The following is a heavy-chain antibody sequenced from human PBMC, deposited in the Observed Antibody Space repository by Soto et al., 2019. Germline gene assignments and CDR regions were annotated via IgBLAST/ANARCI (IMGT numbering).Heavy chain of an antibody. CDR3: ASKRLGESAAAHDY. CDR2: IYYNGMT. J-gene: IGHJ4*02. V-gene: IGHV4-59*01. D-gene: IGHD3-16*01. CDR1: GSSIGSFY. Sequence: QVQLQESGPGVVKPSETLSLTCTVSGSSIGSFYWSWIRQPPGKGLEWIGYIYYNGMTYYNPSLKSRVTISVDPAKKPFSLNLDSLAAADTAVYFCASKRLGESAAAHDYWGQGTPVSVSS.